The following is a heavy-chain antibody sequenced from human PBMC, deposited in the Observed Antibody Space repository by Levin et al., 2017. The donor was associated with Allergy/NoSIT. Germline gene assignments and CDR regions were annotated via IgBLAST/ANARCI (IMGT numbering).Heavy chain of an antibody. CDR3: AKNLEEKWVRNAFDS. Sequence: PGGSLRLSCAASGFTFSTYSMNWVRQAPDKGLEWVSVISGSSESIYYADSVKGRFTISRDNSRNTLYLQMNRLKDEDTAVYYCAKNLEEKWVRNAFDSWGQETLVTVSS. CDR2: ISGSSESI. CDR1: GFTFSTYS. J-gene: IGHJ4*02. D-gene: IGHD5-12*01. V-gene: IGHV3-23*01.